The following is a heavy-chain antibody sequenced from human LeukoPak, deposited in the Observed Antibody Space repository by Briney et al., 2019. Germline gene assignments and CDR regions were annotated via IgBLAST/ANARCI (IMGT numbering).Heavy chain of an antibody. CDR1: GYTFSGYY. CDR2: INPNSGGT. D-gene: IGHD6-19*01. Sequence: ASVKVSCKASGYTFSGYYIHWVRQVPGQGLEWMGRINPNSGGTNSAQKFQGRVTMTRDTSISTAYMELSRLRFDDTAVYYCARAKGAVDHNWFDSWGQGTLVTVSS. V-gene: IGHV1-2*06. CDR3: ARAKGAVDHNWFDS. J-gene: IGHJ5*01.